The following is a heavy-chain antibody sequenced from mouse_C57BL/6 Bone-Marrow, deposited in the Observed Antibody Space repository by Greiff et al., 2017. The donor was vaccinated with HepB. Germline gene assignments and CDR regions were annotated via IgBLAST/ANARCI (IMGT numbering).Heavy chain of an antibody. CDR1: GYTFTSYW. J-gene: IGHJ4*01. CDR3: ARFITTVPVAMDY. Sequence: QVQLQQPGAELVKPGASVKLSCKASGYTFTSYWMQWVKQRPGQGLEWIGEIDPSDSYTNYNQKFKGKATLTVDTSSSTAYMQLSSLTSEDSAVYYCARFITTVPVAMDYWGQGTSVTVSS. V-gene: IGHV1-50*01. CDR2: IDPSDSYT. D-gene: IGHD1-1*01.